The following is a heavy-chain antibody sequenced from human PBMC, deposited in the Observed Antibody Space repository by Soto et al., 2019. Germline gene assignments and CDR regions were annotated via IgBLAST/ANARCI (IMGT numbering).Heavy chain of an antibody. CDR3: ARGARNFYYFDY. CDR1: GFTFSSYW. J-gene: IGHJ4*02. D-gene: IGHD1-7*01. CDR2: INGDGSST. V-gene: IGHV3-74*01. Sequence: EVQLVESGGGLVQPGGSQRFSCAASGFTFSSYWMHWVRQAPGKGLVWVSRINGDGSSTNYADFVKGRFTISRDNDKNTLYLQINSQRAEDTAVYYCARGARNFYYFDYWGQGALVTVSS.